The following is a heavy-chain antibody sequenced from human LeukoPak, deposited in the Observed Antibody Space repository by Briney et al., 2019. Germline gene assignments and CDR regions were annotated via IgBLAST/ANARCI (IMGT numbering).Heavy chain of an antibody. CDR2: ISSSSSYI. CDR1: GFTFSSYS. D-gene: IGHD6-6*01. CDR3: AREIRSSSSGRY. Sequence: GGSLRLSCAASGFTFSSYSMNWVRQAPGKGLEWVSSISSSSSYIYYADSVKGRFTISRDNAKNSLYLQMNSLRAEDTAVYYCAREIRSSSSGRYWGQGTLVTVSS. J-gene: IGHJ4*02. V-gene: IGHV3-21*01.